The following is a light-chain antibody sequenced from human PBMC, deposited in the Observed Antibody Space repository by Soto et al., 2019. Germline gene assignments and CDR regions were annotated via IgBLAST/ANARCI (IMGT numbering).Light chain of an antibody. V-gene: IGKV3-15*01. CDR1: QSVSSN. J-gene: IGKJ1*01. Sequence: IVMTQSPATLSVSPGERAKLSCRASQSVSSNLAWYHQKPGQAPRLLIYGASTRATGIPARFSGSGSGTDFTLTISRLEPEDFAVYYCQQYGSSGTFGQGTKVDI. CDR2: GAS. CDR3: QQYGSSGT.